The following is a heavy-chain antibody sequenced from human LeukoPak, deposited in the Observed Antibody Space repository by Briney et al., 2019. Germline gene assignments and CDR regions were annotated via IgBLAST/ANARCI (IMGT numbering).Heavy chain of an antibody. CDR2: IYYSGST. D-gene: IGHD3-3*01. CDR3: ARRPYYDFWSGYSTQTYYFDY. CDR1: GGSISSGGYY. V-gene: IGHV4-31*03. Sequence: SQTLSLTCTVSGGSISSGGYYWSWIRQHPGKGLEWTGYIYYSGSTYYNPSLKSRVTISVDTSKNQFSLKLNSVTAADTAVYYCARRPYYDFWSGYSTQTYYFDYWGQGTLVTVSS. J-gene: IGHJ4*02.